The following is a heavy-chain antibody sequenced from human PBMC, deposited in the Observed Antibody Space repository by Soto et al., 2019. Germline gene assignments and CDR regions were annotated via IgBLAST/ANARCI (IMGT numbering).Heavy chain of an antibody. D-gene: IGHD6-6*01. V-gene: IGHV5-10-1*01. CDR2: IDPSDSYI. J-gene: IGHJ6*02. CDR3: ASSSRQYYYYGMDV. Sequence: GESLKTSCKGSGYSFTKYWISWGRQMPGKGLEWMGRIDPSDSYINYSPSFQGHVTISADKSINTAYLQWSSLKASDTAMYYCASSSRQYYYYGMDVWGQGTTVTVSS. CDR1: GYSFTKYW.